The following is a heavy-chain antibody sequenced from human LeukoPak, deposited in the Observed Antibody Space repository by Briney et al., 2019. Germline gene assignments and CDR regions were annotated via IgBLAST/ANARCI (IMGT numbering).Heavy chain of an antibody. V-gene: IGHV5-51*01. CDR2: IYPGDSDT. Sequence: GSLKISCKGSGYSFTSYWIGWVRQMPGKGLEWMGIIYPGDSDTRYSPSFQGQVTISADKSISTAYLQWSSLKASDTAMYYCARSVGSGYDYYYFDYWGQGTLVTVSS. D-gene: IGHD5-12*01. J-gene: IGHJ4*02. CDR1: GYSFTSYW. CDR3: ARSVGSGYDYYYFDY.